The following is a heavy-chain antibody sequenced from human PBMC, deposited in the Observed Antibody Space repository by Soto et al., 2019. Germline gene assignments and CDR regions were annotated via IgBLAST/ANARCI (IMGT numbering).Heavy chain of an antibody. V-gene: IGHV1-18*04. CDR2: ISGYNGNT. Sequence: GASVKVSCKASGYTFTNYGVSWVRQAPGQGLEWMGWISGYNGNTNYAQNLQGRVSMTTDTSTSTAYMELRSLRSDDTAVYYCARDVTRNYYDSSGYYYFDYSGQGTLVTVSS. D-gene: IGHD3-22*01. CDR1: GYTFTNYG. J-gene: IGHJ4*02. CDR3: ARDVTRNYYDSSGYYYFDY.